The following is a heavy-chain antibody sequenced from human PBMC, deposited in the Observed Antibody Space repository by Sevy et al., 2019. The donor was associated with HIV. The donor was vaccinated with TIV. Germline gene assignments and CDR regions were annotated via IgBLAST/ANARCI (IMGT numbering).Heavy chain of an antibody. V-gene: IGHV1-2*06. CDR1: GYTFTGYY. J-gene: IGHJ6*02. Sequence: ASVKVSCKASGYTFTGYYMHWVRQATGQGLEWMGRINPNSGGTNYAQKFQGRVTMTRDTSISTAYMELSRLRSDDTAVYYCARGAVAGTSYYYYGMDVWGQGTTVTVSS. CDR3: ARGAVAGTSYYYYGMDV. D-gene: IGHD6-19*01. CDR2: INPNSGGT.